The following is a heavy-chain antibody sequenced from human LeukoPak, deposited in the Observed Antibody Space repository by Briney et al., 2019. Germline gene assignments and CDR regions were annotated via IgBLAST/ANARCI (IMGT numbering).Heavy chain of an antibody. CDR3: ARVVDSSGWYGNYFDY. CDR1: GGSLSFYY. V-gene: IGHV4-34*01. D-gene: IGHD6-19*01. J-gene: IGHJ4*02. CDR2: ISQNGDS. Sequence: SETLSLTCGVSGGSLSFYYWSWIRQSPGKGLEWIAEISQNGDSNYNMSLKSRVTISLDKSKNQVSLQLNSVTPEDTAVYYCARVVDSSGWYGNYFDYWGQGTLVTVSS.